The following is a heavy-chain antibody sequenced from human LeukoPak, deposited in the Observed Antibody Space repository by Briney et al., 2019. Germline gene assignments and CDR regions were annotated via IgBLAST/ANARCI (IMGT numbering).Heavy chain of an antibody. CDR3: AGSIAAAGTRAFDI. CDR2: INHSGST. D-gene: IGHD6-13*01. Sequence: PSETLSLTCAVYGGSFSGYYWSWIRQPPGKGLEWIGEINHSGSTNYNPSLKSRVTISVDTSKNQFSLKLSSVTAADTAVYYCAGSIAAAGTRAFDIWGQGTMITVSS. V-gene: IGHV4-34*01. CDR1: GGSFSGYY. J-gene: IGHJ3*02.